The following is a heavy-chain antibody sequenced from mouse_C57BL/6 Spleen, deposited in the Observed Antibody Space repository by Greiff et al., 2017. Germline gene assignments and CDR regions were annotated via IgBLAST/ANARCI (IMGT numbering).Heavy chain of an antibody. J-gene: IGHJ4*01. D-gene: IGHD2-4*01. V-gene: IGHV1-39*01. Sequence: EVKLMESGPELVKPGASVKISCKASGYSFTDYNMNWVKQSNGKSLEWIGVINPNYGTTSYNQKFKGKATLTVDQSSSTAYMQLNSLTSEDSAVYYCARREGYDYDNYAMDYWGQGTSVTVSS. CDR3: ARREGYDYDNYAMDY. CDR2: INPNYGTT. CDR1: GYSFTDYN.